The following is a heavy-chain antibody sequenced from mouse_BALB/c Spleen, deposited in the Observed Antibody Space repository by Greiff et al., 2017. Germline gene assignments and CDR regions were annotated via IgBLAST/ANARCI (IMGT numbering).Heavy chain of an antibody. J-gene: IGHJ1*01. CDR1: GFTFTDYY. CDR3: ARAYDGYYGV. D-gene: IGHD2-3*01. CDR2: IRNKANGYTT. Sequence: EVQLVESGGGLVQPGGSLRLSCATSGFTFTDYYMSWVRQPPGKALEWLGFIRNKANGYTTEYSASVKGRFTISRDNSQSILYLQMNTLRAEDSATYYCARAYDGYYGVWGAGTTVTVSS. V-gene: IGHV7-3*02.